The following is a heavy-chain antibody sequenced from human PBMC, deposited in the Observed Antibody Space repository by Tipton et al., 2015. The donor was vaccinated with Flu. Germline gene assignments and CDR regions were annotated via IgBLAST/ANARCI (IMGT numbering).Heavy chain of an antibody. CDR3: AKDRSPEGIWDFDY. D-gene: IGHD6-13*01. Sequence: SLRLSCEASGFTFRNYNINWVRQAPGKGLQWVADISQTGDRRLYADSVKGRFTISRDNSRKTLYLQMDSLKVEDTALYYCAKDRSPEGIWDFDYWGQGIRVTVSS. V-gene: IGHV3-23*01. CDR2: ISQTGDRR. J-gene: IGHJ4*02. CDR1: GFTFRNYN.